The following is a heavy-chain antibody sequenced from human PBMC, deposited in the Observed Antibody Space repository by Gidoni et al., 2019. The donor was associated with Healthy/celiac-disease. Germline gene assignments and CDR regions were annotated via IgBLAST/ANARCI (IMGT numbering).Heavy chain of an antibody. D-gene: IGHD3-22*01. J-gene: IGHJ3*02. Sequence: QITLKESGPTLVKPTQTLTLTCTFSGFSLSTSGVGVGWIRQPPGKALEWLALIYWDDDKRYRPSLKSRLTITKDTSKNQVVLTMTNMDPVDTATYYCAHSGYYDSRGAFDIWGQGTMVTVSS. CDR2: IYWDDDK. CDR1: GFSLSTSGVG. CDR3: AHSGYYDSRGAFDI. V-gene: IGHV2-5*02.